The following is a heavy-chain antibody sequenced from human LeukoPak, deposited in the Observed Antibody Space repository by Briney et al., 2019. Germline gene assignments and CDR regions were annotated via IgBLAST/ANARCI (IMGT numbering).Heavy chain of an antibody. J-gene: IGHJ4*02. CDR3: AIYIRGNTAPDY. Sequence: PSETLSLTCTVSGGSINSYYWSWIRQPPGKGLEWIGYIYYSGSTNYNPSLKSRVTISVDTSKNQFSLKLSSVTAADTAVYYCAIYIRGNTAPDYWGQGTLVTVSS. V-gene: IGHV4-59*08. D-gene: IGHD5-18*01. CDR2: IYYSGST. CDR1: GGSINSYY.